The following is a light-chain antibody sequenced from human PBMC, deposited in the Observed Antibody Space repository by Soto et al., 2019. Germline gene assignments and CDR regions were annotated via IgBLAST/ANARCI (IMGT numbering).Light chain of an antibody. CDR3: SSYAGSSAFRV. V-gene: IGLV2-23*03. J-gene: IGLJ3*02. Sequence: QSALTQPASVSGSPGQSITISCTGTSSNVGSYNLVSWYQQHPGKAPKLMIFEGSKRPSGLSNRFSGSKSGSSASLTISGLQAEDEAGYCCSSYAGSSAFRVFGGGTKVTVL. CDR2: EGS. CDR1: SSNVGSYNL.